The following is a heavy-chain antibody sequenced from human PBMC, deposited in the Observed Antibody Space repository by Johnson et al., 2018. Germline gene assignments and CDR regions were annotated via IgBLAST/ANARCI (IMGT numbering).Heavy chain of an antibody. CDR2: INHSGST. J-gene: IGHJ6*04. CDR3: GRGSSGCPRPLDV. Sequence: QVQLQQWGAGLLKPSETLSLTCAVYGGSFSGYYWSWIRQPPGKGLEWIGEINHSGSTNYNPSLKSRVPISVDTSTNQFSLKLSSVTAADTAGYYCGRGSSGCPRPLDVWGKGATVTVSS. D-gene: IGHD6-19*01. V-gene: IGHV4-34*01. CDR1: GGSFSGYY.